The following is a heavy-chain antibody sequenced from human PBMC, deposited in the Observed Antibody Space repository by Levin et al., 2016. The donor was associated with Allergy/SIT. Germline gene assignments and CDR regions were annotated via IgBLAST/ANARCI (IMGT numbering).Heavy chain of an antibody. CDR1: GGSISSYC. Sequence: SETLSLTCTVSGGSISSYCWSWIRQPAGKGLEWIGRIYPSGSTSYNPSLKSRVTMSVDTSKNQFSLKLSSLTAADTAVYHCARGAGTIWDWNYFDFWGQGTLVTVSS. V-gene: IGHV4-4*07. D-gene: IGHD2-2*01. CDR2: IYPSGST. J-gene: IGHJ4*02. CDR3: ARGAGTIWDWNYFDF.